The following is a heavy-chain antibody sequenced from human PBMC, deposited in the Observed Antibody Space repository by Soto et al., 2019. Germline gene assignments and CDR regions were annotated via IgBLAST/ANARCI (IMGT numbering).Heavy chain of an antibody. CDR2: INHSGRT. Sequence: QVQLQQWGAGLLKPSETLSLTCAVYGGSFSGYYWSWIRQPPGKGLEWIGEINHSGRTNYNPSLKSRVTISVDTSKNQFSLKLSSVTAADTAVYYCARAYRRIAVAGTGWFDPWGQGTLVTVSS. J-gene: IGHJ5*02. D-gene: IGHD6-19*01. V-gene: IGHV4-34*01. CDR1: GGSFSGYY. CDR3: ARAYRRIAVAGTGWFDP.